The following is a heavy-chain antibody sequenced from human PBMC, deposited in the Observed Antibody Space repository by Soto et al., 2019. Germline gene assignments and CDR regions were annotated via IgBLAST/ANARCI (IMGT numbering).Heavy chain of an antibody. CDR1: GDTYSSYT. CDR2: IIPIFGTT. Sequence: QVQLVQSGAEVKKPGSSVKVSCKASGDTYSSYTISWVRQAPGQGLEWMGGIIPIFGTTNYAQKFQDRVTITVDESTSTAYVELSSLRSEDTAVYYCARDGRDSGSYFYWGQGTLVTVSS. V-gene: IGHV1-69*01. CDR3: ARDGRDSGSYFY. D-gene: IGHD1-26*01. J-gene: IGHJ4*02.